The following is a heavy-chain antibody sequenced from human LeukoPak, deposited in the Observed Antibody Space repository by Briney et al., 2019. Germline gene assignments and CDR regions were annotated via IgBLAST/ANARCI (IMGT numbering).Heavy chain of an antibody. V-gene: IGHV1-18*01. Sequence: ASVKVSCKASGYTFTSYGISWVRQAPGQGLEWMGWISAYNGNTNYAQKFQGRVTMTRDTSISTAYMELSRLRSDDTAVYYCARGDYYGSGSYLPFDYWGQGTLVTVSS. CDR1: GYTFTSYG. CDR2: ISAYNGNT. J-gene: IGHJ4*02. CDR3: ARGDYYGSGSYLPFDY. D-gene: IGHD3-10*01.